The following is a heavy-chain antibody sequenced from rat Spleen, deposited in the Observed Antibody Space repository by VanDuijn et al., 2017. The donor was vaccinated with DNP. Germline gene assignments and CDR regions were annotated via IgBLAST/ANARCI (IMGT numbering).Heavy chain of an antibody. CDR2: INPDGGSS. CDR1: GFTFTNYD. Sequence: EVQLVESGGGLVQPGRSLKLSCAASGFTFTNYDMAWIRQAPGKGLEWVASINPDGGSSYYPDSMKGRFTMSRDNEENTVHLQMNSLRSGDTATYYCATLDYGGYSEGFDYWGQGVMVTVSS. CDR3: ATLDYGGYSEGFDY. V-gene: IGHV5-58*01. J-gene: IGHJ2*01. D-gene: IGHD1-11*01.